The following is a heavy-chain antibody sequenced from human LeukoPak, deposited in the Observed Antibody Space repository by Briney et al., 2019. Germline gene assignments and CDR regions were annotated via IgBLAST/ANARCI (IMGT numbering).Heavy chain of an antibody. J-gene: IGHJ4*02. CDR3: ARVYMVRGVIYFDY. Sequence: SGPALVKPTQTLTLTCTFSGFSLSTSGMCVSWIRQPPGKALEWLARIDWDDDKYYSTSLKTRLTISKDTSKNQVVLTMTNMDPVDTATYYCARVYMVRGVIYFDYWGQGTLVTVSS. D-gene: IGHD3-10*01. V-gene: IGHV2-70*11. CDR1: GFSLSTSGMC. CDR2: IDWDDDK.